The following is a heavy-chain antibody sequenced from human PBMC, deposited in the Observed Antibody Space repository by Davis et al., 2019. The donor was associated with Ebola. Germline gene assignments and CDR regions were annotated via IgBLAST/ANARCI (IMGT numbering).Heavy chain of an antibody. CDR3: ARQGSYYGSGSYYNGMDV. J-gene: IGHJ6*02. D-gene: IGHD3-10*01. Sequence: KVSCKGSGYTFSRYWIGWVRQMPGKGLEWMGIIYPGDSDTRYSPSFQGQVTISVDKSISTAYLQWSSLKASDTAMYYCARQGSYYGSGSYYNGMDVWGQGTTVTVSS. V-gene: IGHV5-51*01. CDR2: IYPGDSDT. CDR1: GYTFSRYW.